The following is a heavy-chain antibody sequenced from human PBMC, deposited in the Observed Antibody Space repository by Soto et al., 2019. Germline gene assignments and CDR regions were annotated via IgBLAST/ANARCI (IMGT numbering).Heavy chain of an antibody. CDR1: GYTFTSYD. CDR3: ARLYDGCSSTSCYHYYYYYMDV. J-gene: IGHJ6*03. Sequence: GASVKVSCKASGYTFTSYDINWVRQATGQGLEWMGWMNPNSGNTGYAQKFQGRVTMTRNTSISTAYMELSSLRSEDTAVYYCARLYDGCSSTSCYHYYYYYMDVWGKGTTVTVSS. CDR2: MNPNSGNT. D-gene: IGHD2-2*01. V-gene: IGHV1-8*01.